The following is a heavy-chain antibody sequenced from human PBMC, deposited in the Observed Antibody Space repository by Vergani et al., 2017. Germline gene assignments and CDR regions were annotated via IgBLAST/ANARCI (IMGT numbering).Heavy chain of an antibody. CDR1: GFTFSSYW. CDR3: ARDRNNYYYSSGYSEFDY. CDR2: IKQDGSEK. J-gene: IGHJ4*02. D-gene: IGHD3-22*01. V-gene: IGHV3-7*01. Sequence: EVQLVESGGGLVQPGGSLRLSCAASGFTFSSYWMSWVRQAPGKGLEWVANIKQDGSEKYYVDSVKGRFTISRDNAKNSLYLQMNSLRAEDTAVYYCARDRNNYYYSSGYSEFDYWGQGTLVTVSS.